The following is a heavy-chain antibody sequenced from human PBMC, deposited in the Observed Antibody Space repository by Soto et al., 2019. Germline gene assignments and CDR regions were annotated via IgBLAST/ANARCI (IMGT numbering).Heavy chain of an antibody. J-gene: IGHJ4*02. CDR3: ARDHYWNSPHDY. CDR1: GGTFSSYA. V-gene: IGHV1-69*01. D-gene: IGHD1-7*01. CDR2: IIPIFGTA. Sequence: QVQLVQSGAEVKKPGSSVKVSCKASGGTFSSYAISWVRQAPGQGLEWMGGIIPIFGTANYAQKLQGRVTITADESTSTAYLELSSLRSEDTAVYYCARDHYWNSPHDYWGQGTLVTVSS.